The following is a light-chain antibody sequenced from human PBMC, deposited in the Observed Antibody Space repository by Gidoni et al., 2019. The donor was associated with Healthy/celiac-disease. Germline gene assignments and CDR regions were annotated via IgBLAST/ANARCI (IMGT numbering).Light chain of an antibody. CDR3: AAWDDSLNGVV. V-gene: IGLV1-44*01. Sequence: QSVRTQPPSASGPPGQRVTISCSGSSSNIGSNTVNWYQQLPGTAPKLLIYSNNQRPSGVPDRFSGSKSGTSASLAISGLQSEDEADYYCAAWDDSLNGVVFGGGTKLTVL. J-gene: IGLJ2*01. CDR2: SNN. CDR1: SSNIGSNT.